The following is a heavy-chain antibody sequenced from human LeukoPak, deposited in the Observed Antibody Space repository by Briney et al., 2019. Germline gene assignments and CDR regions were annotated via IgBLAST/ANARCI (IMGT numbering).Heavy chain of an antibody. J-gene: IGHJ4*02. CDR2: IYYSGST. D-gene: IGHD6-13*01. CDR3: ARVGIAAR. CDR1: GGSFSGYY. Sequence: PSETLSLTCAVYGGSFSGYYWSWIRQPPGKGLEWIGYIYYSGSTYYNPSLKSRVTISVDTSKNQFSLKLSSVTAADTAVYYCARVGIAARWGQGTLVTVSS. V-gene: IGHV4-59*12.